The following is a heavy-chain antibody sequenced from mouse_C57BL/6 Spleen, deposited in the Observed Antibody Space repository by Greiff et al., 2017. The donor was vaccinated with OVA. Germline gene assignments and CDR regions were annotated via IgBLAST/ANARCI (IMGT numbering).Heavy chain of an antibody. V-gene: IGHV1-76*01. D-gene: IGHD2-4*01. CDR2: IYPGSGNT. Sequence: VQRVESGAELVRPGASVKLSCKASGYTFTDYYINWVKQRPGQGLEWIARIYPGSGNTYYNEKFKGKATLTAEKSSSTAYMQLSSLTSEDSAVYFCARWRDYDDFDYWGQGTTLTVSS. CDR1: GYTFTDYY. CDR3: ARWRDYDDFDY. J-gene: IGHJ2*01.